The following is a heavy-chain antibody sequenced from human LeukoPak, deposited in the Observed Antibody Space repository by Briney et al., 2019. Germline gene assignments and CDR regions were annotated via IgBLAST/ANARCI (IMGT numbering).Heavy chain of an antibody. J-gene: IGHJ4*02. D-gene: IGHD6-19*01. Sequence: SETLSLTCTVSGGSISSSSYYWGWIRQPPGKGLEWIGSIYYSGSTYYNPSLKSRVTISVDTSKNQFSLKLSSVTAADTAVYYCARARSSGCPSDYWGQGTLVTVSS. CDR1: GGSISSSSYY. V-gene: IGHV4-39*07. CDR2: IYYSGST. CDR3: ARARSSGCPSDY.